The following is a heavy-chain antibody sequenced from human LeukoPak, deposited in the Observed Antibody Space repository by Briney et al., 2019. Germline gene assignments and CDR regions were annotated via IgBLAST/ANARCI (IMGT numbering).Heavy chain of an antibody. CDR2: INPSGGST. J-gene: IGHJ4*02. D-gene: IGHD1-26*01. CDR3: ASSWWELHEARFDY. V-gene: IGHV1-46*01. Sequence: ASVKVSCKASGYTFSNYGISWVRQAPGQGLEWMGIINPSGGSTSYAQKFQGRVTMTRDMSTSTVYMELSSLRSEDTAVYYCASSWWELHEARFDYWGQGTLVTVSS. CDR1: GYTFSNYG.